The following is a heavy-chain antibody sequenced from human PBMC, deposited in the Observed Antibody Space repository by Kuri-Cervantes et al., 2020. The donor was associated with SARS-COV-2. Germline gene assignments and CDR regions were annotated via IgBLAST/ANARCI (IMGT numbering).Heavy chain of an antibody. D-gene: IGHD6-13*01. CDR2: IIPIFGTA. CDR3: AGTFSGYSSSWVKEKYYYYGMDV. Sequence: SVKVSCKASGGTFSSYAISWVRQAPGQGLEWMGGIIPIFGTANYAQKFQGRVTITADESTSTAYMELSSLRSEDTAAYYCAGTFSGYSSSWVKEKYYYYGMDVWGQGTTVTVSS. J-gene: IGHJ6*02. CDR1: GGTFSSYA. V-gene: IGHV1-69*13.